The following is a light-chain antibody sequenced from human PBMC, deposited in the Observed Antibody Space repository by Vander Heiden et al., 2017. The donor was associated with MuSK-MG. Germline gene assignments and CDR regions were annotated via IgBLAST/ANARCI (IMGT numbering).Light chain of an antibody. Sequence: DIVMTQSPLSLPVTPGEPASISCRSSQSLLHSNGYNYLDWYLQKPGQSPQLLIYLGSNRASGVPDRFRGRGSGTDFTLKISRVEAEDVGVYYCMQALQTPRTFGQGTKVEIK. CDR3: MQALQTPRT. CDR1: QSLLHSNGYNY. V-gene: IGKV2-28*01. CDR2: LGS. J-gene: IGKJ1*01.